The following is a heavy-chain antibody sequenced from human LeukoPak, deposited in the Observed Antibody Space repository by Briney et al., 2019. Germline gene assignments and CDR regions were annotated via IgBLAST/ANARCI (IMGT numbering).Heavy chain of an antibody. CDR3: ARDWNGSGTAFDH. CDR1: GFIFSAYW. Sequence: GGSLRLSCAASGFIFSAYWMSWVRQAPGKGLEWVANIKVDGTEKYYVDSVKARFTISRDNAKNSLSLQMSGLRAEDTAVYYCARDWNGSGTAFDHWGQGTLVTVSS. V-gene: IGHV3-7*05. CDR2: IKVDGTEK. D-gene: IGHD1-1*01. J-gene: IGHJ4*02.